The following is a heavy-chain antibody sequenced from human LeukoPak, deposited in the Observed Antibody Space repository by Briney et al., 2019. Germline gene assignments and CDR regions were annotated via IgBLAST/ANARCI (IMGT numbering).Heavy chain of an antibody. CDR2: VDHTGST. D-gene: IGHD1-1*01. Sequence: SETPSLTCSVSDDSITMYYWTWIRQPPGKGLEWIGYVDHTGSTNFNPSLNGRVSISRDTTKNLFSLRLRSVTAADTAVYCARGRVSSSTWYSTYYYYFYMDVWGKGTTVTVSS. J-gene: IGHJ6*03. CDR1: DDSITMYY. V-gene: IGHV4-59*01. CDR3: ARGRVSSSTWYSTYYYYFYMDV.